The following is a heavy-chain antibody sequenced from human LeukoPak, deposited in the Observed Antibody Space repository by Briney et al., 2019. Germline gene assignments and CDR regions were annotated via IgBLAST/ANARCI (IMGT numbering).Heavy chain of an antibody. V-gene: IGHV1-69*05. Sequence: SVKVSCKASGGTFSSYAISWVRQAPGQGLEWMGGIIPIFGTANYAQKFQGRVTMTRDTSTSTVYMELSSLRSEDTAVYYCARGTYGSSAYYGTLNYWGQGTLVTVSS. CDR3: ARGTYGSSAYYGTLNY. CDR1: GGTFSSYA. D-gene: IGHD3-22*01. CDR2: IIPIFGTA. J-gene: IGHJ4*02.